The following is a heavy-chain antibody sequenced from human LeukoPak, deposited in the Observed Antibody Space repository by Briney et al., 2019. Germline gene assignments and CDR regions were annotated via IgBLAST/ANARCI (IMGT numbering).Heavy chain of an antibody. D-gene: IGHD3-16*02. CDR1: GYTFTSYY. CDR2: VNPSGGST. V-gene: IGHV1-46*01. CDR3: ARGQWRGLRLGELSLTPPDY. Sequence: ASVKVSCKDSGYTFTSYYMHWVRQAPGQGLEWMGIVNPSGGSTSYAQKFQGRVTMTRDMSTSTVYMELSSLRSEDTAVYYCARGQWRGLRLGELSLTPPDYWGQGTLVTVSS. J-gene: IGHJ4*02.